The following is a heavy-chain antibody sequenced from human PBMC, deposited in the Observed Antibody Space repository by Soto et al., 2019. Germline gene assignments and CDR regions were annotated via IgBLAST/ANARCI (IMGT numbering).Heavy chain of an antibody. Sequence: ASVKVSCKASGYTFTSYDINWVRQATGQGLEWMGWMNPNSGNTGYAQKFQGRVTMTKNTLFLQMYSLRAEDTATYFCAKDGHCNGGSCYLYYLDYWGQGTPVTVS. CDR3: AKDGHCNGGSCYLYYLDY. V-gene: IGHV1-8*01. CDR2: MNPNSGNT. D-gene: IGHD2-15*01. J-gene: IGHJ4*02. CDR1: GYTFTSYD.